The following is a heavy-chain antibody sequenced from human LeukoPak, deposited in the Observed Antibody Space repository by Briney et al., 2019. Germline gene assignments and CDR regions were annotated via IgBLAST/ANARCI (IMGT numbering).Heavy chain of an antibody. CDR2: IYHSGNT. Sequence: PSETLSLTCTVSGGSISSNNWWSWVRLPPGKGLEWIGEIYHSGNTNYNPSLKSRVTISGDTSKNQFSLRLSSVTAADTAVYYCARARNEILAGYYSFDYWGQGILVTVSP. CDR3: ARARNEILAGYYSFDY. V-gene: IGHV4-4*02. J-gene: IGHJ4*02. CDR1: GGSISSNNW. D-gene: IGHD3-9*01.